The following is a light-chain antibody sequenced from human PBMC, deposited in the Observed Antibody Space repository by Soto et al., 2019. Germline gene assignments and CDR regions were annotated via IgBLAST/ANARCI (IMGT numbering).Light chain of an antibody. CDR3: QQHGSSPPSWT. J-gene: IGKJ1*01. V-gene: IGKV3-20*01. CDR2: GAS. CDR1: QIVTSSY. Sequence: EIVLTQSPGTLSLAPGERVTLFCRVSQIVTSSYLAWYQQKPGQAPRLLIYGASSRATGIPDRFSGSGSGTDFTLTISRLEPEDFAVYYCQQHGSSPPSWTFGQGTKVEIK.